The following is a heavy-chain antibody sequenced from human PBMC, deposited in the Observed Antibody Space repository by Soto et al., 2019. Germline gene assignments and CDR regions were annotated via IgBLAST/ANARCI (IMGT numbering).Heavy chain of an antibody. CDR1: GDSISSFY. V-gene: IGHV4-59*01. Sequence: ETLSLTCTVSGDSISSFYWTWIRQPPGKGLEWIGYISSSGTTTYNPSLKSRVTMSVDTSKNQFSLKLSSVTAADTAVYYCAREWGYYDSGSYHWFDPWGKGTLVTVSS. CDR2: ISSSGTT. J-gene: IGHJ5*02. CDR3: AREWGYYDSGSYHWFDP. D-gene: IGHD3-10*01.